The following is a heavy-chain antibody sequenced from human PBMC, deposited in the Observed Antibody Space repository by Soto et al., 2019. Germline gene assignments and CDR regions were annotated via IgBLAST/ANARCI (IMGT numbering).Heavy chain of an antibody. CDR3: TVVVVAATQSYAFDI. V-gene: IGHV3-73*01. CDR1: GFTFSSYS. CDR2: IRSKANSYAT. J-gene: IGHJ3*02. Sequence: PGGSLRLSCAASGFTFSSYSMNWVRQASGKGLEWVGRIRSKANSYATAYAASVKGRFTISRDDSKNTAYLQMNSLKTEDTAVYYCTVVVVAATQSYAFDIWGQGTMVTVSS. D-gene: IGHD2-15*01.